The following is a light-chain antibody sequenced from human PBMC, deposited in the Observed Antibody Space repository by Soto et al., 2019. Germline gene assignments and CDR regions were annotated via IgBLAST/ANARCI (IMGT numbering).Light chain of an antibody. CDR1: SSDVDGYNY. CDR3: SSYTTSNTRQIV. CDR2: DVS. J-gene: IGLJ1*01. Sequence: QSALTQPASVSGSPERSITISCTGTSSDVDGYNYVSWYQHHPGKAPKLIIYDVSNRPSGVSIRFSASKSDNTASLTISGLQPEDEADYHCSSYTTSNTRQIVFGTGTKVTVL. V-gene: IGLV2-14*03.